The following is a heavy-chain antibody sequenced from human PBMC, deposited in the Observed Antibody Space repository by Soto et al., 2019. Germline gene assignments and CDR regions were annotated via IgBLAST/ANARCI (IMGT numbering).Heavy chain of an antibody. V-gene: IGHV1-69*01. CDR1: GGTFRSYV. Sequence: QVQLVQSGAEVKKPGSSVKVSCKASGGTFRSYVISWVRQAPGQGLEWMGGIIPICGTANYAQKFKGRVTITADESTSTAYMELSSLRAEDKAVYYCARVGAIPRNWFDPWGQGTLVTVSS. CDR2: IIPICGTA. D-gene: IGHD1-26*01. CDR3: ARVGAIPRNWFDP. J-gene: IGHJ5*02.